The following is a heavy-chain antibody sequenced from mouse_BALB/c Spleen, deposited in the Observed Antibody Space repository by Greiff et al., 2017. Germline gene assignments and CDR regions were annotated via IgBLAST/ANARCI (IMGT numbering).Heavy chain of an antibody. Sequence: VQLKQSGAELVRPGSSVKISCKASGYAFSSYWMNWVKQRPGQGLEWIGQIYPGDGDTNYNGKFKGKATLTADKSSSTAYMQLSSLTSEDSAVYFCARWEVRRAMDYWGQGTSVTVSS. CDR1: GYAFSSYW. CDR2: IYPGDGDT. D-gene: IGHD2-14*01. V-gene: IGHV1-80*01. CDR3: ARWEVRRAMDY. J-gene: IGHJ4*01.